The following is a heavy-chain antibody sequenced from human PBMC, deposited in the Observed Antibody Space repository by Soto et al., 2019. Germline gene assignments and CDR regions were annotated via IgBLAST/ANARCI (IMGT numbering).Heavy chain of an antibody. Sequence: GSLRLSCSASGFTFSSYAMHWVRQAPGKGLEYVSAISSNGGSTYYADSVKGRFTISRDNYKNTLYLQMSSLRSEDTAVYYCARAGGYYHSSGYFRAFDFCGQGTRVTVSS. J-gene: IGHJ3*01. CDR1: GFTFSSYA. CDR2: ISSNGGST. D-gene: IGHD3-22*01. V-gene: IGHV3-64*04. CDR3: ARAGGYYHSSGYFRAFDF.